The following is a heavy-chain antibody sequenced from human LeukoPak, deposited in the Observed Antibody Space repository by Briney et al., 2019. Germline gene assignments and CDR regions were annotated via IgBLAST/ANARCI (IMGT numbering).Heavy chain of an antibody. CDR2: IYYSGST. V-gene: IGHV4-39*07. D-gene: IGHD3-3*01. CDR3: ARDRGQDFSSPWGDAFDI. CDR1: GGSISSSSYY. Sequence: SETLSLTCTVSGGSISSSSYYWGWIRQPPGKGLEWIGSIYYSGSTYYNPSLKSRVTISVDTSKNQFSLKLRSVTAADTAVYYCARDRGQDFSSPWGDAFDIWGQGTKVSVSS. J-gene: IGHJ3*02.